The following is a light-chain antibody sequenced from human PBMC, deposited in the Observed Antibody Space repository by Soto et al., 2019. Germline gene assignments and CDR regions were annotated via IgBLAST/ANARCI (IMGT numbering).Light chain of an antibody. Sequence: DIQLTQSPSFLSASVGDRVTITCRASQGISTYLAWYQQKPEKAPKLLIYVASTLHSGVPSRFSGSGSGTEFTLTISSLQPEDFATYYCQQLNSYPRTFGGGTKVEIK. CDR2: VAS. CDR1: QGISTY. CDR3: QQLNSYPRT. V-gene: IGKV1-9*01. J-gene: IGKJ4*01.